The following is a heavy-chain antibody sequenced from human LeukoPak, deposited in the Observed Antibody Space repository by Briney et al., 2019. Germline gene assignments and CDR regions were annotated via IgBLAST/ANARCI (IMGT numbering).Heavy chain of an antibody. CDR1: GYSISSGYH. D-gene: IGHD2/OR15-2a*01. Sequence: SETLSLTCTVSGYSISSGYHWGWIRQPPGKGLEWIGSIYHSGSTYYNPSLKSRVTISVDTSKNQFSLKLSSVTAADTAVYYCARDLLNAFDIWGQGTMVTVSS. V-gene: IGHV4-38-2*02. CDR3: ARDLLNAFDI. CDR2: IYHSGST. J-gene: IGHJ3*02.